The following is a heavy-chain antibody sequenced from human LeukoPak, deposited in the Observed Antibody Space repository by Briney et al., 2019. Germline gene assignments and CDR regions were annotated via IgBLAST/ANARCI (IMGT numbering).Heavy chain of an antibody. D-gene: IGHD3-22*01. CDR3: ARSPARITMIERYYFDY. CDR2: IYTSGST. Sequence: SETLSLTCTVSGGSISSYYWSWIRQPAGKGLEWIGRIYTSGSTNYNPSLKSRVTMSVDTSKNQFSLKLSSVTAADTAVYYCARSPARITMIERYYFDYWGQGTLVTVSS. CDR1: GGSISSYY. J-gene: IGHJ4*02. V-gene: IGHV4-4*07.